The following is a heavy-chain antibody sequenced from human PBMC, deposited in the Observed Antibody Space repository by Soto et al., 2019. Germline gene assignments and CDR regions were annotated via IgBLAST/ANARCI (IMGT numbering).Heavy chain of an antibody. CDR2: IIPILNSA. V-gene: IGHV1-69*04. CDR1: GGTFTNYG. Sequence: QVQLVQSGAEVRKPGSSVKVSCKASGGTFTNYGLNWVRQAPGQGLEWMGRIIPILNSATYAQKFQGRVTFIADKSTNIAYLELSRLTSEDTAVYYCAREDGNSDFHYWGQGTLVTVSS. D-gene: IGHD5-18*01. J-gene: IGHJ4*02. CDR3: AREDGNSDFHY.